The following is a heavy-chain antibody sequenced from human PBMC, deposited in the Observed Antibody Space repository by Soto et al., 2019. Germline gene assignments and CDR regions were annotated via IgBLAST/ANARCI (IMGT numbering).Heavy chain of an antibody. D-gene: IGHD2-15*01. CDR1: GFTFGDYA. CDR2: IRSKAYGGTT. Sequence: GGSLRLSCTASGFTFGDYAMSWVRQAPGKGLEWVGFIRSKAYGGTTEYAASVKGRFTISRDESKSIAYLQMNSLKTEATAVDYCSSDRPDHCSGGSCSFDYWGQGTLVTVSS. CDR3: SSDRPDHCSGGSCSFDY. V-gene: IGHV3-49*04. J-gene: IGHJ4*02.